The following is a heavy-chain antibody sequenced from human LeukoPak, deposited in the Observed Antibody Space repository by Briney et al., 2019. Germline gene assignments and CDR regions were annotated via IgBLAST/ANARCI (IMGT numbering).Heavy chain of an antibody. CDR3: AIPPRYCSSTSCYSIDWYFDL. V-gene: IGHV5-51*01. J-gene: IGHJ2*01. CDR1: GYSFTSYW. D-gene: IGHD2-2*02. CDR2: IYPGDSDT. Sequence: GESLKISCKGSGYSFTSYWIGWVRQMPGKGLEWMGIIYPGDSDTRYSPSFQGQVTISADKSISTAYLQWSSLKASDTAMYYCAIPPRYCSSTSCYSIDWYFDLWGRGTLVTVSS.